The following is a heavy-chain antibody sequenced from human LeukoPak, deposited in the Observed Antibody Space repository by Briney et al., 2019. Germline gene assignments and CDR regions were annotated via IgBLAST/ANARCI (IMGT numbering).Heavy chain of an antibody. D-gene: IGHD2-15*01. CDR2: IYYSGST. V-gene: IGHV4-61*01. J-gene: IGHJ5*02. Sequence: SETLSLTCTVSGGSVSSGSHYWSWIRQPPGKGLEWIGFIYYSGSTNYNPSLKSRVNISLDTSKNQFSLKVSSVTAADTAVYYCARVHSFNWFDPWGQGTLVIVSS. CDR3: ARVHSFNWFDP. CDR1: GGSVSSGSHY.